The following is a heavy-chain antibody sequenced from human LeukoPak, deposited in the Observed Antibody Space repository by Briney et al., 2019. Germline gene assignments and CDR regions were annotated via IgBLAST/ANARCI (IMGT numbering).Heavy chain of an antibody. CDR3: LGNWFDP. Sequence: PGGSLRLSCAASGFTFNKYVMHWVRQAPGKGLEWVAFIRYDGSNKYYADSVKGRFTISRDNSKNTLYLQMNSLRAEDTAVYYCLGNWFDPWGQGTLVTVSS. V-gene: IGHV3-30*02. J-gene: IGHJ5*02. CDR1: GFTFNKYV. CDR2: IRYDGSNK.